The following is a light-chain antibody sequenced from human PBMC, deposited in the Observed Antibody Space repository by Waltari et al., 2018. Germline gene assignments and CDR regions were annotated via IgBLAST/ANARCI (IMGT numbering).Light chain of an antibody. CDR3: QTGGQGTWV. CDR2: VNSDGSH. CDR1: SGHSSNV. V-gene: IGLV4-69*01. J-gene: IGLJ3*02. Sequence: QLVLTQSPSASASLGASVKLTCTLSSGHSSNVIAWLQQQPEKGPRYLMKVNSDGSHRKGDEIPDRFSGSSSGAERYLTISNLQSEDEADYYCQTGGQGTWVFGGGTKLTVL.